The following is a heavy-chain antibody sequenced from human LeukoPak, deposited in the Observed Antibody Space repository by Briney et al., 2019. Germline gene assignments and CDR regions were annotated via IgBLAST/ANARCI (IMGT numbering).Heavy chain of an antibody. J-gene: IGHJ5*02. V-gene: IGHV3-30*03. CDR3: ARSSSRVITLSPGFDP. CDR2: ISYDATNE. D-gene: IGHD3-16*01. CDR1: GFTFNHYG. Sequence: PGRSLRLSCAASGFTFNHYGIHWVRQAPGKGLGWVAVISYDATNEYFADSVKGRFTISRDNSKNTVYLQMSSLRVENTAVYYCARSSSRVITLSPGFDPWGQETLVTVSS.